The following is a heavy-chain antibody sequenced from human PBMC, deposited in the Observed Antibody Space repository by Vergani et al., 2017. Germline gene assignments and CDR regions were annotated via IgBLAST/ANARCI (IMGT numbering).Heavy chain of an antibody. J-gene: IGHJ4*02. CDR1: GFTFSSFW. D-gene: IGHD3-10*01. CDR2: IKQDGSEK. V-gene: IGHV3-7*01. Sequence: EVQLVESGGGMVQPGGSLRLSCADSGFTFSSFWMSWIRQAPGKGLEWVANIKQDGSEKYYVDSVKGRFSISIDNAKNSLYLEMSSLRVEDTAVYYCTSRDINRWNWGQGTLVTVSS. CDR3: TSRDINRWN.